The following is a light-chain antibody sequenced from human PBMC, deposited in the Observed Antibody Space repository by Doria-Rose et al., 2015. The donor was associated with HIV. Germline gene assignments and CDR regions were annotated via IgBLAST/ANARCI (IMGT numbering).Light chain of an antibody. Sequence: EIVLTQSPGTLSLSPGEGATLSCRASQSFSSTYLAWYQQKPGQAPSLLIYDGSTRATGIPDRFSASGSGTDFTLTINRLEPEDFALYYCHQYGTSWMFGQGTKVEV. CDR2: DGS. CDR3: HQYGTSWM. J-gene: IGKJ1*01. V-gene: IGKV3-20*01. CDR1: QSFSSTY.